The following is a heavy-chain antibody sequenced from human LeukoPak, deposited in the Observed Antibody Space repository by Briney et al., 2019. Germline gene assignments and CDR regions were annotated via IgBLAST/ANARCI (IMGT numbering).Heavy chain of an antibody. CDR1: GFTFSSYA. Sequence: SGGSLRLSCAASGFTFSSYAMNWVRQAPGKGLEWVSAISGGGGSTYYADSVKGRFAISRDTSKTTLYLQMNSLRAEDTAVYYCAKDRDATNPVAAYFDIWGQGTMVTVSS. CDR3: AKDRDATNPVAAYFDI. D-gene: IGHD6-6*01. J-gene: IGHJ3*02. V-gene: IGHV3-23*01. CDR2: ISGGGGST.